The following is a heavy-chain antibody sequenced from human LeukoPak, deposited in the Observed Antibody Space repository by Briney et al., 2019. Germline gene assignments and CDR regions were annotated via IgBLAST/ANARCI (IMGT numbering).Heavy chain of an antibody. J-gene: IGHJ4*02. CDR2: INWNGGDT. Sequence: PGGSLRLSCAASGFTFSSYAMSWVRQAPGKGLKWVSGINWNGGDTGYADSVQGRFTISRDNAKNTLYLQMNSLRAEDTALYYCARIKVGATTDYWGQGTLVTVSS. D-gene: IGHD1-26*01. CDR1: GFTFSSYA. V-gene: IGHV3-20*04. CDR3: ARIKVGATTDY.